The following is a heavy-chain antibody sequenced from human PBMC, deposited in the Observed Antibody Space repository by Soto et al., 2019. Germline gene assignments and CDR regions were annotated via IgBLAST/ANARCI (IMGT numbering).Heavy chain of an antibody. Sequence: ASVKVSCKASGYTFTVYYMHWVRQAPGQGLEWMGWINPNSGGTNYAQKFQGWVTMTRDTSISTAYMELSRLRSDDTAVYYCARGFNSGSYYYYYGMDVWGQGTTVTVSS. CDR2: INPNSGGT. CDR1: GYTFTVYY. CDR3: ARGFNSGSYYYYYGMDV. V-gene: IGHV1-2*04. J-gene: IGHJ6*02. D-gene: IGHD1-26*01.